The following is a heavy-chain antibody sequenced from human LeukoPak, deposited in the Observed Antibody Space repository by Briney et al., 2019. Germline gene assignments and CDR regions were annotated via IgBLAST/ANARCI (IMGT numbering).Heavy chain of an antibody. CDR3: AELGITMIGGV. V-gene: IGHV3-48*04. CDR2: ISSSSRTI. J-gene: IGHJ6*04. D-gene: IGHD3-10*02. CDR1: GFSFSTYS. Sequence: GGSLRLSCAASGFSFSTYSMNWVRQAPGKGLEWVSYISSSSRTIYYADSVKGRFTISRDNAKNSLYLQMNSLRAEDTAVYYCAELGITMIGGVWGKGTTVTISS.